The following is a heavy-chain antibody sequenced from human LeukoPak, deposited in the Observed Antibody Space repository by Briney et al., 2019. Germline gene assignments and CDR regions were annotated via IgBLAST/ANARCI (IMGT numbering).Heavy chain of an antibody. J-gene: IGHJ4*02. Sequence: PGGSLRLSCAASGFTFSGSAMSWVRQAPGKGLEWVSTISGSGSSTYYADSVKGRFTISRDNSKNTLYLQMNSLRAEGTAVYYCAKLGFDYWGQGTLVTVSS. CDR2: ISGSGSST. CDR1: GFTFSGSA. V-gene: IGHV3-23*01. D-gene: IGHD7-27*01. CDR3: AKLGFDY.